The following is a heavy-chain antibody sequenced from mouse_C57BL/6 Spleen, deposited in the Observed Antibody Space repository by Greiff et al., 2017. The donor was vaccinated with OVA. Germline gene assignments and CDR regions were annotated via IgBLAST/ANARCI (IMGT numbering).Heavy chain of an antibody. J-gene: IGHJ4*01. D-gene: IGHD2-2*01. CDR2: IWGVGST. V-gene: IGHV2-6*01. CDR1: GFSLTSYG. Sequence: VQVVESGPGLVAPSQSLSITCTVSGFSLTSYGVDWVRQSPGKGLEWLGVIWGVGSTNYNSALKSRLSISKDNSKSQVFLKMNSLQTDDTAMYYCASRYYGYDYAMDYWGQGTSVTVSS. CDR3: ASRYYGYDYAMDY.